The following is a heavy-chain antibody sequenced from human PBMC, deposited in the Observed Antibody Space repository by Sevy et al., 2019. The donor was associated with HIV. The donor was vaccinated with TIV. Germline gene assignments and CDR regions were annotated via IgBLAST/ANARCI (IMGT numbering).Heavy chain of an antibody. J-gene: IGHJ6*02. CDR3: ARLCTGFIYYYYYGMDV. V-gene: IGHV3-7*01. CDR2: IKQDGSEK. D-gene: IGHD2-2*01. CDR1: GFAFSSSW. Sequence: GGSLRLSYAASGFAFSSSWMSWVRQAPGKGLEWVANIKQDGSEKYYVDFLKGRFTISRDNAKNSLYLQMNSLRAEDTAVYYCARLCTGFIYYYYYGMDVWGQGTTVTVSS.